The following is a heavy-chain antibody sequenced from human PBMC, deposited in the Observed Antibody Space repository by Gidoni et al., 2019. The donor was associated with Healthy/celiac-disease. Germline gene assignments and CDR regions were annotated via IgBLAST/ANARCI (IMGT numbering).Heavy chain of an antibody. Sequence: QLQLQQWCAGLLKPSETLSLTCFVSGGSFTGYYSSWIRQPPGKGLEWNGEINHNGSTNYKPSLKSRGTISVKTSKNQFSLKLSSVTAADTAVYYGARGLGDSSGYSGYNFDYWGQGTLVTVSS. D-gene: IGHD3-22*01. J-gene: IGHJ4*02. V-gene: IGHV4-34*01. CDR1: GGSFTGYY. CDR2: INHNGST. CDR3: ARGLGDSSGYSGYNFDY.